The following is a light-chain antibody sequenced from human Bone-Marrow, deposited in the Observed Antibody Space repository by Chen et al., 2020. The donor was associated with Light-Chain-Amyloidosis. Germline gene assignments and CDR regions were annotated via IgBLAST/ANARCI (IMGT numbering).Light chain of an antibody. J-gene: IGLJ1*01. Sequence: QSSLTQPASVSGSPGQSITISCTGTSSDVGGDNHVSWYQQHPDKAPKLMIYEVTNRPSWVPGRFSDTKSDTTASLTITGLQTEDEADYFCSSYTIRDTLVFGSGTKVTVL. CDR2: EVT. V-gene: IGLV2-14*01. CDR1: SSDVGGDNH. CDR3: SSYTIRDTLV.